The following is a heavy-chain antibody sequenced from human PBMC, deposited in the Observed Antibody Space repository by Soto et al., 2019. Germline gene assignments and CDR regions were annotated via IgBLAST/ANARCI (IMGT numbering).Heavy chain of an antibody. V-gene: IGHV4-4*02. CDR3: ARTVYSGTNHDY. J-gene: IGHJ4*02. Sequence: QVQLQESGPGLVKPSGTLSLTCADSGGSISSSNWWSWVRQPPGKWLEWIGEIYHSGSTNYNPSLKSRVTISVDKSKHHFSLRLSSVAAADTAGNYWARTVYSGTNHDYWGQGTLVTVSS. CDR1: GGSISSSNW. D-gene: IGHD2-2*01. CDR2: IYHSGST.